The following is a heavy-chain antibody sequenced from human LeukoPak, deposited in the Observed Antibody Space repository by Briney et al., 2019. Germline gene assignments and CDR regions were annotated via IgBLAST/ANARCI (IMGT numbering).Heavy chain of an antibody. CDR1: GYTFTSYA. CDR2: INAGNGNT. CDR3: ARNGSGRGVAGFDY. J-gene: IGHJ4*02. V-gene: IGHV1-3*01. Sequence: ASVKVSCKASGYTFTSYAMHWVRQAPGQRLEWMGWINAGNGNTKYSQKFQDRVTITRDTSASTAYMELSSLRSEDTAVYYCARNGSGRGVAGFDYWGQGTLVTVSS. D-gene: IGHD3-10*01.